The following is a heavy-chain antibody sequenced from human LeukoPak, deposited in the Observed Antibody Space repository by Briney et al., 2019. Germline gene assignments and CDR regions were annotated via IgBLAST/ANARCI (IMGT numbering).Heavy chain of an antibody. Sequence: ASVKVSCKASGGTFSSYAISWVRQAPGQGLEWMVGSYSGNGNTGYAQKFQGRVTMTRDTSTSTAYMELSSQRSEDIDVYYCARRIAAAQCSSYYHYYMDVWGKGTTVTVSS. V-gene: IGHV1-8*02. J-gene: IGHJ6*03. CDR2: SYSGNGNT. D-gene: IGHD6-13*01. CDR3: ARRIAAAQCSSYYHYYMDV. CDR1: GGTFSSYA.